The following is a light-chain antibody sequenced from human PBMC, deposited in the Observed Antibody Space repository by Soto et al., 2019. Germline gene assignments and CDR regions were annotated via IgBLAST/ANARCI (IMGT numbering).Light chain of an antibody. CDR2: AAS. CDR1: QSVRNN. Sequence: EIMMKQSPATLSVKQGERATLSCRASQSVRNNLAWYQQKPGLPPRLLIYAASTRATGIPARFSGNGSETEFTLTIDSLQSEDYALYYCQQYNKWPPWTFGQGT. CDR3: QQYNKWPPWT. J-gene: IGKJ1*01. V-gene: IGKV3-15*01.